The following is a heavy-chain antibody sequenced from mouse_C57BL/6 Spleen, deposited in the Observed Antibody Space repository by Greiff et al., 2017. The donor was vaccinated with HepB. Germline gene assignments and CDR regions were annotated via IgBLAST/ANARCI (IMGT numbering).Heavy chain of an antibody. Sequence: QVQLKESGPGLVAPSQSLSITCTVSGFSLTSYGVSWVRQPPGKGLEWLGVIWGDGSTNYHSALISRLSISKDNSKSQVFLKLNSLQTDDTATYYWAKSSTMITTGGYYYAMDYWGQGTSVTVSS. J-gene: IGHJ4*01. D-gene: IGHD2-4*01. V-gene: IGHV2-3*01. CDR3: AKSSTMITTGGYYYAMDY. CDR1: GFSLTSYG. CDR2: IWGDGST.